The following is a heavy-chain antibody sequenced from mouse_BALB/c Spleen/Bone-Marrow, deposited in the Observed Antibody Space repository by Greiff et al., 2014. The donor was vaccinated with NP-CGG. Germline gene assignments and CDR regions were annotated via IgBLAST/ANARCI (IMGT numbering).Heavy chain of an antibody. J-gene: IGHJ3*01. CDR3: AREFRG. Sequence: QVQLKESAAELARPGASVKMSCKASGYTFTSYTMHWVKQRPGQGLEWIGYINPSSGYTEYNQKFKDRTTLTADKSSSTAYMQLSSLTSEDSAVYYCAREFRGWGQGTLVTVSA. CDR2: INPSSGYT. V-gene: IGHV1-4*02. CDR1: GYTFTSYT.